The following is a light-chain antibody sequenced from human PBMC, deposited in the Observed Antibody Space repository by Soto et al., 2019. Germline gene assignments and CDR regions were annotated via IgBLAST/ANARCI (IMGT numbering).Light chain of an antibody. J-gene: IGKJ4*01. CDR3: QQLNSYPLT. Sequence: DIQLTQSPSFLSASVGDRVTITCRASQDISDYLAWYQQRPGKAPKLLICAASTLQSGVPSRFSGSGSGTEFTLTISSLQPEGFATYSCQQLNSYPLTFGGGTKVDIK. CDR1: QDISDY. V-gene: IGKV1-9*01. CDR2: AAS.